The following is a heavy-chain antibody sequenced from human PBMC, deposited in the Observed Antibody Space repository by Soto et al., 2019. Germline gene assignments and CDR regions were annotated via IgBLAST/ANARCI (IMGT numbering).Heavy chain of an antibody. V-gene: IGHV3-30*18. CDR3: AKDRAQYSYGYTWCDY. Sequence: QVQLVESGGGVVQPGRSLRLSCAASGFTFSSYGMHWVRQAPGKGLEWVAVISYDGSNKYYADSVKGRFTISRDNSKNTLYLQMNSLRAEDTAVYYCAKDRAQYSYGYTWCDYWGQGTLVTVSS. CDR1: GFTFSSYG. J-gene: IGHJ4*02. CDR2: ISYDGSNK. D-gene: IGHD5-18*01.